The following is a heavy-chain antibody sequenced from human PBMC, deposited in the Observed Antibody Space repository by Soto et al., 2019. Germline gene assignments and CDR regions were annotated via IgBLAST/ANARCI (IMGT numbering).Heavy chain of an antibody. CDR2: INHSGST. D-gene: IGHD2-8*01. Sequence: QVQLQQWGAGLLKPSETLSLTCAVYGGSFSGYYWSWIRQPPGKGLEWIGEINHSGSTYYNPSLKSRVTISVDTSKNQFSLKLSSVTAADTAVYYCAQCSSYYYYYMDVWGKGTTVTVSS. V-gene: IGHV4-34*01. CDR3: AQCSSYYYYYMDV. CDR1: GGSFSGYY. J-gene: IGHJ6*03.